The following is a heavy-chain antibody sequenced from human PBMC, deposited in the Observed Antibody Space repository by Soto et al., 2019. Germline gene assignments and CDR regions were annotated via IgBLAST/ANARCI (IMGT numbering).Heavy chain of an antibody. J-gene: IGHJ5*02. CDR2: IYWDDDK. Sequence: QITLKESGPTPVKPTQTLTLTCTFSGFSLSTSGVGVGWIRQPPGKALEWLALIYWDDDKRYSPSLKSRLTITKDTSKNQVVLTMTNMDPVDTATYYCAHRLGLWTGWEWFDPWGQGTLVPVSS. V-gene: IGHV2-5*02. D-gene: IGHD1-26*01. CDR3: AHRLGLWTGWEWFDP. CDR1: GFSLSTSGVG.